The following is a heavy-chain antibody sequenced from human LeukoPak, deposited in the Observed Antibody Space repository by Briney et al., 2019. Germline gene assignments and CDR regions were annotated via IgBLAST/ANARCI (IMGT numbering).Heavy chain of an antibody. D-gene: IGHD6-13*01. J-gene: IGHJ6*02. V-gene: IGHV1-2*02. CDR1: GYTFTGYY. Sequence: ASVRVSFAASGYTFTGYYMHWVRQAPGQGLEWMGWINPNSGGTNYAQKFQGRVTMTRDTSISTAYMELSRLRSDDAAVYYCARGIAAAGTDYGMDVWGQGTTVTVSS. CDR3: ARGIAAAGTDYGMDV. CDR2: INPNSGGT.